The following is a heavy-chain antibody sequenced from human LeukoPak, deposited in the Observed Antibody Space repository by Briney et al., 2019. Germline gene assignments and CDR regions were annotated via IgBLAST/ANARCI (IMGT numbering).Heavy chain of an antibody. V-gene: IGHV3-9*01. CDR2: ISWNSGSI. D-gene: IGHD3-22*01. J-gene: IGHJ4*02. CDR3: AKDIMPHYYDSSGLGF. CDR1: GFTFDDYA. Sequence: GGSLRLSCAASGFTFDDYAMHWVRQAPGKGLGWVSGISWNSGSIGYADSVKGRFTISRDNAKNSLYLQMNSLRAEDTALYYCAKDIMPHYYDSSGLGFWGQGTLVTVSS.